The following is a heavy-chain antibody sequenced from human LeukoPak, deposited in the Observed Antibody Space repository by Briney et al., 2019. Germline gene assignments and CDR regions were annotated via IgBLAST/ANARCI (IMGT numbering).Heavy chain of an antibody. CDR3: AREIWFGESAFDY. CDR1: GYTFTSYA. J-gene: IGHJ4*02. V-gene: IGHV1-3*01. Sequence: ASVTVSCKASGYTFTSYAMHWVRQAPGQRLEWMGWINAGNGNTKYSQKFQGRVTITRDTSASTAYMELSSLRSEDTAVYYCAREIWFGESAFDYWGQGTLVTVSS. D-gene: IGHD3-10*01. CDR2: INAGNGNT.